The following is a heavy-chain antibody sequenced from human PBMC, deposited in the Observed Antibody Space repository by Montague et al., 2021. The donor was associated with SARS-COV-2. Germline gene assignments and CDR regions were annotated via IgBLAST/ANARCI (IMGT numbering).Heavy chain of an antibody. D-gene: IGHD2-15*01. CDR3: ASPGGYCSGGSCYYVY. J-gene: IGHJ4*02. Sequence: SETLSLTCTVSGGSISSYYWSWIRQPPGKGLEWIGFIYYSGSSNYNHSLKSRATISIDTSKNQFSLSLNSVTAADGAVYYCASPGGYCSGGSCYYVYWGQGTLVTVSS. CDR1: GGSISSYY. CDR2: IYYSGSS. V-gene: IGHV4-59*01.